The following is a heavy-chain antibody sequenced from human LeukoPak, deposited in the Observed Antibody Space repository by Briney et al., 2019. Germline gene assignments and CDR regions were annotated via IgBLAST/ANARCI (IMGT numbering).Heavy chain of an antibody. CDR1: GYTLTELS. CDR3: ATAFRDYYDSSGYSDSKDY. V-gene: IGHV1-24*01. Sequence: GASVKVSCKASGYTLTELSMHWVRQAPGKGLEWMGGFDPEDGETIYAQKFQGRVTMTEDTSTDTAYMELSSLRSEDTAVYYCATAFRDYYDSSGYSDSKDYWGQGTLVTVSS. D-gene: IGHD3-22*01. J-gene: IGHJ4*02. CDR2: FDPEDGET.